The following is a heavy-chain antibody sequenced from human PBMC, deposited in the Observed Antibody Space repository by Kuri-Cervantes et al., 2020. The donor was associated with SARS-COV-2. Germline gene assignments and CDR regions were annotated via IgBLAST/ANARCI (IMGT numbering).Heavy chain of an antibody. D-gene: IGHD1-26*01. CDR2: IYPTDSDT. J-gene: IGHJ3*01. CDR3: ARTRGSYYTDAFDL. CDR1: GFKFTTYW. V-gene: IGHV5-51*01. Sequence: GESLKISRKGSGFKFTTYWNGWGRQMPGKGLEWMAIIYPTDSDTRYSPSFQGQVTILADKSISTAYLQWSSLKASDSAMYYCARTRGSYYTDAFDLWSQGTMVTVSS.